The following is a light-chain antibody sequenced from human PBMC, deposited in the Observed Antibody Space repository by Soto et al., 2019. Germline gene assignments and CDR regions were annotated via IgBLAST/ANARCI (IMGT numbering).Light chain of an antibody. CDR1: QSVGSTY. CDR2: GAS. V-gene: IGKV3-20*01. CDR3: QHYGSSRT. J-gene: IGKJ1*01. Sequence: EIVLTQSPGTLSLSPGERATLSCRASQSVGSTYLAWYQQKPGQAPRLLIYGASSRATGIPDRFGGSGSGADFTLTISRLEPEDFAVYYCQHYGSSRTFGQGTKVEIK.